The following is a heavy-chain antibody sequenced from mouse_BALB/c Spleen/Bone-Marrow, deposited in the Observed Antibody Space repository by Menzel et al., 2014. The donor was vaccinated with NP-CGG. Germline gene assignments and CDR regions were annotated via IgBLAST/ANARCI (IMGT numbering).Heavy chain of an antibody. V-gene: IGHV2-6*02. CDR2: IWSDGST. CDR3: ARTGTYYAMDY. Sequence: VMLVESGPGLVAPSQSLSIPCTVSGFSLTSYGVHWVRQPPGKGLEWLVVIWSDGSTTYNSSLKSRLNIRKDNSKSQVFLKVNSLQTDDTAMYYCARTGTYYAMDYWGQGTSVTVSS. J-gene: IGHJ4*01. D-gene: IGHD4-1*01. CDR1: GFSLTSYG.